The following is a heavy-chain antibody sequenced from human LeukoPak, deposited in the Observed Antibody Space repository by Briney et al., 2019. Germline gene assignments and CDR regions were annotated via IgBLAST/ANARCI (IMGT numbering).Heavy chain of an antibody. J-gene: IGHJ4*02. D-gene: IGHD6-19*01. CDR2: INHSGST. CDR3: ARAGGWYRYRGRFDY. V-gene: IGHV4-34*01. CDR1: GGSFSGYY. Sequence: PSETLSLTCAVYGGSFSGYYWGWIRQPPGKGLEWIGEINHSGSTNYNPSLKSRVTISVDTSKNQFSLKLSSVTAADTAVYYCARAGGWYRYRGRFDYWGQGTLVTVSS.